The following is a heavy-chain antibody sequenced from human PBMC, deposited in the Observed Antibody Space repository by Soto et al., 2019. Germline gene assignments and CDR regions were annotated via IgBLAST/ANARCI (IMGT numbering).Heavy chain of an antibody. CDR1: GFTFSNAW. D-gene: IGHD3-10*01. V-gene: IGHV3-15*01. Sequence: EVQLVESGGGLVKPGGSLRLSCAASGFTFSNAWMSWVRQAPGKGLEWVGRIKSKTDGGTTDYAAPVKGRFTISRDDSKNTLYLKMNSLKTEDTAVYYFTTDHGGDYYGSGSYSHDPYYYYYGMDVWGQGTTVTVSS. J-gene: IGHJ6*02. CDR3: TTDHGGDYYGSGSYSHDPYYYYYGMDV. CDR2: IKSKTDGGTT.